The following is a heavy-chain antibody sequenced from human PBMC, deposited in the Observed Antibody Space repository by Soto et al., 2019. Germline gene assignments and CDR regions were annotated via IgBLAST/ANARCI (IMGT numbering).Heavy chain of an antibody. CDR3: ARRTTVVTGGAFDI. D-gene: IGHD4-17*01. V-gene: IGHV4-59*02. CDR1: GGSVSNSY. Sequence: SETLSLTCTVSGGSVSNSYWGWIRQPPGKGLEWVAYVYYSGSTNYNPSLGSRVTISVDKSKNQFSLKLSSVTAADTAVYYCARRTTVVTGGAFDIWGQGTMVTVSS. J-gene: IGHJ3*02. CDR2: VYYSGST.